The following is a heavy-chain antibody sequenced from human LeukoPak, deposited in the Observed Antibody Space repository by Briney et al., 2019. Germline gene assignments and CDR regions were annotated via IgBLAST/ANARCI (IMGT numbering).Heavy chain of an antibody. D-gene: IGHD4-17*01. CDR2: ISGSGGYI. V-gene: IGHV3-23*01. CDR1: GFTFTSYA. Sequence: GGSLRLSCAASGFTFTSYAMNWVRQAPGKGLEWVSGISGSGGYIYYADSLKGRFTISRDSSKNTLFLQVNRPRAEDTAICYCAKAAYGDFSAPDYWGQGTLVTVSS. CDR3: AKAAYGDFSAPDY. J-gene: IGHJ4*02.